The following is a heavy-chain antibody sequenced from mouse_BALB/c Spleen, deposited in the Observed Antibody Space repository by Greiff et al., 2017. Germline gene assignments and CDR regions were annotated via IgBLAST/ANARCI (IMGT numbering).Heavy chain of an antibody. D-gene: IGHD1-1*01. V-gene: IGHV5-6-5*01. CDR1: GFPFSSHA. J-gene: IGHJ2*01. Sequence: EVTLMESGGGLVKPGGSLKLSCPASGFPFSSHAMSWVRQTPEKRLEWVASISSGGSTYYPDSVKGRFTISRDNARNILYLQMSSLRSEDTAMYYCGRNYGSSDYWGQGTTLTVSS. CDR3: GRNYGSSDY. CDR2: ISSGGST.